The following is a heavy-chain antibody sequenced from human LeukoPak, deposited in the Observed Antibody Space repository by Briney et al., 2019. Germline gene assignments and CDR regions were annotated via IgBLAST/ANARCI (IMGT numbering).Heavy chain of an antibody. D-gene: IGHD3-22*01. Sequence: PSETLSLTCTVSGXSISTYYWSWIRQPPGKGLEWLAYISHSGSTNFNPSLKSRVTISVDTSMNQFSLKLSSVTAADTAVYYCARESDYYDSSGYFDYWGQGTLVTVSS. V-gene: IGHV4-59*01. J-gene: IGHJ4*02. CDR3: ARESDYYDSSGYFDY. CDR2: ISHSGST. CDR1: GXSISTYY.